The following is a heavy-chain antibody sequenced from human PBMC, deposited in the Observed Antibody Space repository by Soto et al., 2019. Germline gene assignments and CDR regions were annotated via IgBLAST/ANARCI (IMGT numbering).Heavy chain of an antibody. Sequence: SETLSLTCTVSGDSVSSDSYFWTWIRQPPGKGLEWIAYISYTGDTNYNPSLKSRVTISVDTSTNQFSLKLSSVTAADTAVYYCARHLGTGTHRGYFDSWGQGSLVTVSS. CDR2: ISYTGDT. J-gene: IGHJ4*02. CDR3: ARHLGTGTHRGYFDS. D-gene: IGHD1-1*01. CDR1: GDSVSSDSYF. V-gene: IGHV4-61*01.